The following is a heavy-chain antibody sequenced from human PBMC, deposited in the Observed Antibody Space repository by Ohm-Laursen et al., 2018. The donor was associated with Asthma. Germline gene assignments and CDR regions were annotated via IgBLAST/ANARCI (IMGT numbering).Heavy chain of an antibody. J-gene: IGHJ4*02. Sequence: SLRLSCAAAGFTFSSYGMHWVRQAPGKGLEWAAVISYDGSNKYYADSVKGRFTISRDNSKNTLYLQMNSLRAEDTAVYYCARGAAAGRYYFDYWGQGTVVTVSS. V-gene: IGHV3-30*03. D-gene: IGHD6-13*01. CDR1: GFTFSSYG. CDR2: ISYDGSNK. CDR3: ARGAAAGRYYFDY.